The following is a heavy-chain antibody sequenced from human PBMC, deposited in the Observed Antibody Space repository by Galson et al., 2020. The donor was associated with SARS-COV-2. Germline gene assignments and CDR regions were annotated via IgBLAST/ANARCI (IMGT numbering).Heavy chain of an antibody. D-gene: IGHD3-10*02. Sequence: GGSLRLSCAASGFTFSNAWMSWVRQAPGKGLEWVGRIKSKTDGGTTDYAAPVKGRFTISRDDSKNTLYLQMNSLKTEDTAVYYCTTVFGELFYYYYGMDVWGQGTTVTVSS. CDR1: GFTFSNAW. CDR2: IKSKTDGGTT. CDR3: TTVFGELFYYYYGMDV. J-gene: IGHJ6*02. V-gene: IGHV3-15*01.